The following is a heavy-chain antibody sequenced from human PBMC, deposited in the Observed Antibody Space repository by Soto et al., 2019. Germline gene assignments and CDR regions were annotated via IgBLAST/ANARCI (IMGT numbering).Heavy chain of an antibody. V-gene: IGHV3-33*01. J-gene: IGHJ4*02. CDR1: GFTFSNYG. CDR3: ARARRDDYYDSSGYYCLDY. CDR2: IWYDGSKK. Sequence: QAWGSLPVACASSGFTFSNYGMHWVRQAPGRGLDWVAVIWYDGSKKYYADSVKGRFTISRDNSKNTLYLQMNSLRAEDTAVYYCARARRDDYYDSSGYYCLDYWGQGTMVTVSS. D-gene: IGHD3-22*01.